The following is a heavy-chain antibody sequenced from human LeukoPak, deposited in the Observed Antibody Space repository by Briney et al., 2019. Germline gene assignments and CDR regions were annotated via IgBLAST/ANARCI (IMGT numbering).Heavy chain of an antibody. CDR2: INPNSGGT. Sequence: ASVKVSCKASGYTFSGYYMHWVRQAPGQGLEWMGRINPNSGGTNYAQKFQGRVTMTRDTSISTAYMELSRLRSDDTAVYYCARGGYCSSTSCYVGLGYYFDYWGQGTLVTVSS. CDR3: ARGGYCSSTSCYVGLGYYFDY. CDR1: GYTFSGYY. D-gene: IGHD2-2*01. J-gene: IGHJ4*02. V-gene: IGHV1-2*06.